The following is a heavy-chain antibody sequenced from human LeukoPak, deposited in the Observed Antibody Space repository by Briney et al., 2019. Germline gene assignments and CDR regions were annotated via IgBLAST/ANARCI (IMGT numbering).Heavy chain of an antibody. CDR3: ARGGETGIGPFDY. D-gene: IGHD7-27*01. CDR2: IYYSGST. J-gene: IGHJ4*02. Sequence: SQTLSLTCTVSGGSISSGDYYWSWIRQPPGKGLEWIGYIYYSGSTYYNPSLKSRVTISVDTSKNQFSLKLSSVTAADTAVYYCARGGETGIGPFDYWGQGTLVTVSS. CDR1: GGSISSGDYY. V-gene: IGHV4-30-4*01.